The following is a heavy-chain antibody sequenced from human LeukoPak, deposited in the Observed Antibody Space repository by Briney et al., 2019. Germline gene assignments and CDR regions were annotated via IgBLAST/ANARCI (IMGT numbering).Heavy chain of an antibody. D-gene: IGHD4-17*01. Sequence: ASVTVSCKASGYTFTGYYMHWVRQAPGQGLEWMGWINPNSGGTNYAQKFQGRVTMTRDTSISTAYMELSRLRSDDTAVYYCARAGNYGDYLDYWGQGTLVTVSS. V-gene: IGHV1-2*02. J-gene: IGHJ4*02. CDR1: GYTFTGYY. CDR3: ARAGNYGDYLDY. CDR2: INPNSGGT.